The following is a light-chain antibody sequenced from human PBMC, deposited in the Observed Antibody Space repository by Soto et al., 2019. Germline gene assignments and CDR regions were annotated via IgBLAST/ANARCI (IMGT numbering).Light chain of an antibody. CDR3: VQGTHWPRA. CDR1: QSLVHSDGNTY. V-gene: IGKV2-30*02. J-gene: IGKJ1*01. CDR2: KVS. Sequence: DIVMTQSPLSLPVTLGQPAAISCRSSQSLVHSDGNTYLNWLQQRPGQPPRRLIYKVSNRDSGVPDRFSGSGSGTEFTLTITRLAPEPIGVYSCVQGTHWPRAFGQGTKVDIK.